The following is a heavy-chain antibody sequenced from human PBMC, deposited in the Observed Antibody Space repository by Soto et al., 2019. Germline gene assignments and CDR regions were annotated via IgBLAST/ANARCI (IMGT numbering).Heavy chain of an antibody. J-gene: IGHJ4*02. CDR1: GFTFSSYA. Sequence: GGSLRLSCAASGFTFSSYAMHWVRQAPGKGLEWVAVISYGGSNKYYADSVKGRFTISRDNSKNTLYLQMNSLRAEDTAVYYCARIYCTNGVCYQGAFDYWGQGTLVTVSS. V-gene: IGHV3-30-3*01. CDR3: ARIYCTNGVCYQGAFDY. D-gene: IGHD2-8*01. CDR2: ISYGGSNK.